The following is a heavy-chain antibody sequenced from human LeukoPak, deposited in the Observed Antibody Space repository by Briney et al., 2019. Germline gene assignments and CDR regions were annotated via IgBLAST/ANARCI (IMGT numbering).Heavy chain of an antibody. Sequence: SETLSLTCTVSGGSISNYHWSWIRQPPGKGLEWIGYIYYSGTNNYNPSLKSRVTISVDTSKNQFSLKLSSVTAADTAVYYCVGVGYQGIDYWGQGTLVTVSS. J-gene: IGHJ4*02. CDR2: IYYSGTN. CDR3: VGVGYQGIDY. V-gene: IGHV4-59*01. D-gene: IGHD2-21*02. CDR1: GGSISNYH.